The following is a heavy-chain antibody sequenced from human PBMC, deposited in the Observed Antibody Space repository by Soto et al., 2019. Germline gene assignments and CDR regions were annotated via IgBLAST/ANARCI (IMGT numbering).Heavy chain of an antibody. D-gene: IGHD1-26*01. CDR2: ISTYNGDT. Sequence: QVQLVQSGAEVKKPGASVKVSCKTSGYTFTNYDLTWVRQAPGQGLEWMGSISTYNGDTNYAQKLQGRVTLTTDPSTTTAYMELTSLTSDDTAVYFCARGWELEYWGQGTLVSVSS. V-gene: IGHV1-18*01. J-gene: IGHJ4*02. CDR3: ARGWELEY. CDR1: GYTFTNYD.